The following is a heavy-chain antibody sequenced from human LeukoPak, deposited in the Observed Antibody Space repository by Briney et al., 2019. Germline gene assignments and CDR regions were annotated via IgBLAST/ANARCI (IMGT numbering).Heavy chain of an antibody. D-gene: IGHD2-21*01. J-gene: IGHJ4*02. CDR1: GGSINTSSYY. V-gene: IGHV4-39*07. CDR2: VYCRGTS. CDR3: ARDWLSIVALFDC. Sequence: SETLSLTCTVSGGSINTSSYYWSWIRQPPGKGLEWIGSVYCRGTSYHNPSLKGRVTMSVDTTKNQFSLRLTSVTAADTAVYYCARDWLSIVALFDCWGQGTLVSVSS.